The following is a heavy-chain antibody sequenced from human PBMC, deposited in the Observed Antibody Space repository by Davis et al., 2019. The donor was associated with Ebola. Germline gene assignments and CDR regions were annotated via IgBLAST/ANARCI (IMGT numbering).Heavy chain of an antibody. J-gene: IGHJ5*02. Sequence: SETLFLTCTVSGGSITSYYWNWIRQPPGKGLEWIGYIYYSGSTNYNPSLKSRVTISVDTSKNQFSLKLSSVTAADTAVYYCARGGVRGVMLDWFDPWGQGTLVTVSS. CDR2: IYYSGST. CDR3: ARGGVRGVMLDWFDP. V-gene: IGHV4-59*08. D-gene: IGHD3-10*01. CDR1: GGSITSYY.